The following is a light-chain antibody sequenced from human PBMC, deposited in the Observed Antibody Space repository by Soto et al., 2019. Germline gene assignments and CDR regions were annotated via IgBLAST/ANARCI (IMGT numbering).Light chain of an antibody. V-gene: IGKV1-39*01. CDR2: AAS. J-gene: IGKJ1*01. CDR1: QSISNY. CDR3: QQSYSTPRT. Sequence: DIQMTQSPSSLSASVGDRVTITCRASQSISNYLNWYQQKPGKAPKLLMYAASSLQSGVPSRFNGSGSGIDFTLTISSLQPEDFATYYCQQSYSTPRTFGQGTQVEIK.